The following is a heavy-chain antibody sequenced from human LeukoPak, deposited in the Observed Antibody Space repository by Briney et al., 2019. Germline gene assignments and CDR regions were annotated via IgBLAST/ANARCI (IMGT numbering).Heavy chain of an antibody. CDR1: GFTFSSYS. D-gene: IGHD2-21*02. CDR3: ATAYCGGDWGFSDENAFDI. V-gene: IGHV3-21*01. Sequence: PGGSLRLSCAASGFTFSSYSMNWVRQAPGKGLEWVSSISSSSSYIYYADSVKGRFTISRDNAKNSLYLQMNSLRAEDTAVYYCATAYCGGDWGFSDENAFDIWGQGTMVTASS. J-gene: IGHJ3*02. CDR2: ISSSSSYI.